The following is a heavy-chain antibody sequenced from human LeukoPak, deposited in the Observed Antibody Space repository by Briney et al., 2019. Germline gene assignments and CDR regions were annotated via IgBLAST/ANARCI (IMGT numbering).Heavy chain of an antibody. J-gene: IGHJ4*02. CDR1: GFTFSSYA. Sequence: PGGSLRLSCAASGFTFSSYAMSWVRQAPGKGLEWVSAISGSGGSTYYADSVKGRFTISRDNSKNTLYLQMNSLRAEDTAAYYCAKDRPANYYDSSGYYSDWGQGTLVTVSS. V-gene: IGHV3-23*01. CDR2: ISGSGGST. D-gene: IGHD3-22*01. CDR3: AKDRPANYYDSSGYYSD.